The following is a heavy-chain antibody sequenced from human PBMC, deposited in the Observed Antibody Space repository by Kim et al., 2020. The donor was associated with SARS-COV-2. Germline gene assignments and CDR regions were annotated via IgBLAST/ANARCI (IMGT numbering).Heavy chain of an antibody. V-gene: IGHV1-8*01. CDR3: ASSVAAADPTLFDY. J-gene: IGHJ4*02. Sequence: AQKFQGRVTMTRNTSRSTAYMELSSLRSEDTAVYYCASSVAAADPTLFDYWGQGTLVTVSS. D-gene: IGHD6-13*01.